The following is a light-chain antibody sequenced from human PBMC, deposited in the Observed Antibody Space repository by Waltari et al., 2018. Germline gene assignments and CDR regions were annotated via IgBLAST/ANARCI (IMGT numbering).Light chain of an antibody. CDR2: WAS. Sequence: DIVMTQSPDSLTVSPGERATINCRSSQSVSDHVNNKNYLAWYRLKAGQPPKLLISWASTREFGVPDRFSGSGSGTEFTLTISSLQPEDVAVYYCQQYYNTPPTFGQGTKVEIK. J-gene: IGKJ1*01. CDR1: QSVSDHVNNKNY. CDR3: QQYYNTPPT. V-gene: IGKV4-1*01.